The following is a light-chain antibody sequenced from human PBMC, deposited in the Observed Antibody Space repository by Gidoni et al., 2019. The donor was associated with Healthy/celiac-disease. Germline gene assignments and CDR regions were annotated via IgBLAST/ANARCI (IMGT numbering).Light chain of an antibody. J-gene: IGKJ1*01. CDR2: GAS. CDR3: QQYNNWPGT. CDR1: QSVSSN. Sequence: PAPLSVSPGERAPLSCRASQSVSSNLAWYQQKPGQAPRLLIYGASTRATGIPARFSGSGSGTEFTLTISSLQSEDFAVYYCQQYNNWPGTFGQGTKVEIK. V-gene: IGKV3-15*01.